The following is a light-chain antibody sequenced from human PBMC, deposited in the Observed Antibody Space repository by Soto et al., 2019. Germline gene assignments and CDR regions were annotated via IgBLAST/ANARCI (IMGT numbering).Light chain of an antibody. J-gene: IGKJ2*01. V-gene: IGKV3-20*01. Sequence: EIVLTQSPGTLSLSPGERATLSCRASQSVRSSYLAWYQQKPGQAPRLLIYGASSRDTGIPDRFSGSGSGTDFTLTISRLEPEDVAVYYCQQYGSSPTYTFGQGTKLEIK. CDR1: QSVRSSY. CDR3: QQYGSSPTYT. CDR2: GAS.